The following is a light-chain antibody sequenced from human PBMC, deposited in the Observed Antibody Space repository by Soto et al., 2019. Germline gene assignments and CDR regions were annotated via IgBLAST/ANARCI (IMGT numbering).Light chain of an antibody. J-gene: IGKJ1*01. CDR3: QQYGSSGT. CDR2: GAS. CDR1: QRVSSNY. V-gene: IGKV3-20*01. Sequence: IVLGRYQGTLSLSPGERAYISCRTSQRVSSNYLAWYQQKPGQAPRLLIYGASTRATGIPDRFSGSGSGTDFTLTISILEPEYFAVKYGQQYGSSGTFGQGTKVDIK.